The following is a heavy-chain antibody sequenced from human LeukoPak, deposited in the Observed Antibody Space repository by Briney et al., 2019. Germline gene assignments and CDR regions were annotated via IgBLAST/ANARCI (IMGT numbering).Heavy chain of an antibody. J-gene: IGHJ4*02. CDR1: GYTFTSYA. V-gene: IGHV1-3*01. D-gene: IGHD6-19*01. CDR3: ARDGYSSAGVAFDY. Sequence: VASVKVSCKASGYTFTSYAIHWLRQAPGQRLEWMGWIRGGDGGTKYSQNFQGRVTITRDTSTSTAHMELSSLRSDDTAVYYCARDGYSSAGVAFDYWGQGTLVTVSS. CDR2: IRGGDGGT.